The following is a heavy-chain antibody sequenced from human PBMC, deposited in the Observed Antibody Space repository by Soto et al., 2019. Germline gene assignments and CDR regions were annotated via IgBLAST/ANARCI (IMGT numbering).Heavy chain of an antibody. J-gene: IGHJ4*02. CDR1: GFIFSNYG. V-gene: IGHV3-33*01. Sequence: QVQLVESGGGVVQPGRSLRLSCEGSGFIFSNYGIHWVRQAPGKGLEWVAVIWYDGSNKYYAESVKGRFNISRDNSKSTVFLQMNSLRAEDTAVYFCARGNYDASGIDYWGQGALVTVSS. CDR3: ARGNYDASGIDY. CDR2: IWYDGSNK. D-gene: IGHD3-22*01.